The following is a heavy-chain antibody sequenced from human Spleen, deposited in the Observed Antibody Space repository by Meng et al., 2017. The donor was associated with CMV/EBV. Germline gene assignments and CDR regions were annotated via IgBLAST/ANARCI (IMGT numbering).Heavy chain of an antibody. D-gene: IGHD3-10*01. V-gene: IGHV4-34*01. CDR2: INHRGTT. Sequence: GSLRLSCAVHGGSFSDYYWSWIRQPPGRGLECIGEINHRGTTNYNPSLKSRVTISVDTSKNQFSLKLSSVTAADTAVYYCERTQRGGQWYFDLWGRGTLVTVSS. J-gene: IGHJ2*01. CDR1: GGSFSDYY. CDR3: ERTQRGGQWYFDL.